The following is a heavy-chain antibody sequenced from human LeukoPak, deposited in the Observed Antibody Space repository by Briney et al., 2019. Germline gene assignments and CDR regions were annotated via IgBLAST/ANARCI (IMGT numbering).Heavy chain of an antibody. J-gene: IGHJ6*02. CDR1: GGTISSDDFY. D-gene: IGHD2-2*02. V-gene: IGHV4-30-4*08. CDR3: ARGDHIPLGMGYYYYGMDV. Sequence: SESLTLTCTVSGGTISSDDFYWVWLPQGPGMGLEWVGYIYYSGSTYYNPSLKSRLTISVDTSKNQYSLKLSSVTAADTAVYYCARGDHIPLGMGYYYYGMDVWGQGTRVTVSS. CDR2: IYYSGST.